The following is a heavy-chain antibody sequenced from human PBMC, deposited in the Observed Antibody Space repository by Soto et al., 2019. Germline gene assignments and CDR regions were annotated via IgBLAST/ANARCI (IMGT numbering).Heavy chain of an antibody. CDR3: ARIGYCSGGSCYGSYYFDY. CDR1: GGSISSSSYY. J-gene: IGHJ4*02. V-gene: IGHV4-39*01. Sequence: SETLSLTCTVSGGSISSSSYYWGWIRQPPGKGLEWIGSIYYSGGTYYNPSLKSRVTISVDTSKNQFSLKLSSVTAADTAVYYCARIGYCSGGSCYGSYYFDYWGQGTLVTVSS. D-gene: IGHD2-15*01. CDR2: IYYSGGT.